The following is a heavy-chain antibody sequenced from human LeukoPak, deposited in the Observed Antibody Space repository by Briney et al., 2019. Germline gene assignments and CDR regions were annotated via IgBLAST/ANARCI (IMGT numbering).Heavy chain of an antibody. J-gene: IGHJ4*02. V-gene: IGHV4-38-2*02. CDR1: GYSISSGYY. Sequence: SETLSLTCTVSGYSISSGYYWGWIRQPPGKGLEWIGSIYHSGSTYYNPSLKSRVTISVDTSKNQFSLKLSSVTAADTAVYYCARGRYYYGSGSLVFDYWGQGTLVTVSS. CDR2: IYHSGST. CDR3: ARGRYYYGSGSLVFDY. D-gene: IGHD3-10*01.